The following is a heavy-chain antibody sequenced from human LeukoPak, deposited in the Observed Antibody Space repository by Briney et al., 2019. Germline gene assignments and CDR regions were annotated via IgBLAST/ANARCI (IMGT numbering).Heavy chain of an antibody. CDR2: IKNKAYGGTT. CDR3: ARGGGGYDANQDC. J-gene: IGHJ4*02. Sequence: QPGRSLRLSCTSSGFTFGDSTMSWFRQAPGKGLEWVGFIKNKAYGGTTQYAASVKGRFTISRDDSKSIAYLQMNSLKTEDTAVYYCARGGGGYDANQDCWGQGTLVTVSS. V-gene: IGHV3-49*03. D-gene: IGHD5-12*01. CDR1: GFTFGDST.